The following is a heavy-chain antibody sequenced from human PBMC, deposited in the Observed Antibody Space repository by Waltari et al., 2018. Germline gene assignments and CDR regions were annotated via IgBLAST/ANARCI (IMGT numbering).Heavy chain of an antibody. V-gene: IGHV1-3*01. J-gene: IGHJ3*02. CDR2: INAGNGNT. CDR3: ARDPGMNAFDI. Sequence: QVQLVQSGAEVKKPGASVKVSCKSSGYTFTSYAMHWVRQAPGQRLEWMGWINAGNGNTKYSQKFQGRVTITRDTSASTAYMELSSLRSEDTAVYYCARDPGMNAFDIWGQGTMVTVSS. CDR1: GYTFTSYA.